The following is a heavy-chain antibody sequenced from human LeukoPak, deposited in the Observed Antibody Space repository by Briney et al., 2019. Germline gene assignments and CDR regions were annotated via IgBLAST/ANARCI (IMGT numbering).Heavy chain of an antibody. Sequence: ASVKVSCKASGYTFTSYYMHWARQAPGQGLEWMGIINPSGGSTSYAQKFQGRVTMTRDTSTSTVYMELSSLRPEDTAVYYCAREVAAVGFDYWGQGTLVTVSS. CDR3: AREVAAVGFDY. CDR1: GYTFTSYY. J-gene: IGHJ4*02. CDR2: INPSGGST. V-gene: IGHV1-46*01. D-gene: IGHD6-13*01.